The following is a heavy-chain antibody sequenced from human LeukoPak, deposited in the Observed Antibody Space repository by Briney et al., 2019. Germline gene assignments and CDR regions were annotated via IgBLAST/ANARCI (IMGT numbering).Heavy chain of an antibody. J-gene: IGHJ4*02. CDR2: MNPNSGNT. V-gene: IGHV1-8*01. D-gene: IGHD6-13*01. Sequence: GASVKVFCKASGYTFTSYDINWVRQATGQGLEWMGWMNPNSGNTGYAQKFQGRVTMTRNTSISTAYMELSSLRSEDTAVYYCARGLSPLYSRIAAAVGYWGQGTLVTVSS. CDR3: ARGLSPLYSRIAAAVGY. CDR1: GYTFTSYD.